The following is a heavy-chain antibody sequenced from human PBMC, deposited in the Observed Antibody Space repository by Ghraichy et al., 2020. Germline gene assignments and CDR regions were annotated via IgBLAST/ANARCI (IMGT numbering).Heavy chain of an antibody. CDR2: TYYRSKWYN. V-gene: IGHV6-1*01. J-gene: IGHJ4*02. CDR1: GDSVSSNSAA. D-gene: IGHD6-13*01. Sequence: SQTLSLTCAISGDSVSSNSAAWNWIRQSPSRGLEWLGRTYYRSKWYNDYAVSVKSLITINPDTSKNQFSLQLNSVTPEDTAEYYCAANIAAEIYYFDYWGQGTLVTVSS. CDR3: AANIAAEIYYFDY.